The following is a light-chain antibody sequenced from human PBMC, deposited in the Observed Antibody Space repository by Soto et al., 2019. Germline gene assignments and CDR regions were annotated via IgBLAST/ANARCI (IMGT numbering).Light chain of an antibody. V-gene: IGKV3-11*01. CDR1: QTVSGN. CDR3: QQRYNWWT. J-gene: IGKJ1*01. Sequence: EIVLTQSPASLSLSPGQRATLSCRASQTVSGNLAWYQQKPGRAPRLLIYAAYNRASGVPARFSGSGSGTDFTLTISSLEPEDFGVYYCQQRYNWWTFGQGTKVEIK. CDR2: AAY.